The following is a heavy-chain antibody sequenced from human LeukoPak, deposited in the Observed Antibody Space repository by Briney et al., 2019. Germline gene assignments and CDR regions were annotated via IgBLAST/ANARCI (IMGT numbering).Heavy chain of an antibody. CDR3: ARGRGRITIFGVVKDYMDV. Sequence: GGSLRLSCAASGFTFNNYGMHWVRQAPGKGLEWVAFIRYDGSNTYYADSVKGRFTISRDNAKNSLYLQMNSLRAEDTAVYYCARGRGRITIFGVVKDYMDVWGKGTTVTVSS. J-gene: IGHJ6*03. V-gene: IGHV3-30*02. D-gene: IGHD3-3*01. CDR1: GFTFNNYG. CDR2: IRYDGSNT.